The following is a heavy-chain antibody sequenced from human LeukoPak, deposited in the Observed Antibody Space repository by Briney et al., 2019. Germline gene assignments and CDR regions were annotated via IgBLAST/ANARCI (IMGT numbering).Heavy chain of an antibody. J-gene: IGHJ6*03. V-gene: IGHV4-4*09. D-gene: IGHD4-11*01. CDR2: IYTSGST. CDR1: GGPISSYY. Sequence: PSETLSLTCTVSGGPISSYYWSWIRQPPGKGLEWIGYIYTSGSTNYNPSLKSRVTISVDTSKNQFSLKLSSVTAADTAVYYCARTTVTTFYYYMDVWGKGTTVTVSS. CDR3: ARTTVTTFYYYMDV.